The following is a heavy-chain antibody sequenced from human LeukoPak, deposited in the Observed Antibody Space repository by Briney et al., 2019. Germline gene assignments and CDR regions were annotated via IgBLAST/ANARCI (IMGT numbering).Heavy chain of an antibody. D-gene: IGHD4-11*01. CDR2: VNGAGDHT. Sequence: PGGYLRLYCAASGYAFGSHGLTWVRQGPGQGLVWGATVNGAGDHTVYAETVKGRFTISRDTSKKILYLQMNTLRVEDTAVYYCAKKFSRQDYSRSPFDSWGQGTLVTVSS. V-gene: IGHV3-23*01. J-gene: IGHJ4*02. CDR1: GYAFGSHG. CDR3: AKKFSRQDYSRSPFDS.